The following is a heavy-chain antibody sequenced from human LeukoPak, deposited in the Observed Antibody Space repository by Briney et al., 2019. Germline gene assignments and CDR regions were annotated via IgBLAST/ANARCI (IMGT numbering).Heavy chain of an antibody. CDR1: GYIFTSYD. D-gene: IGHD3-10*01. V-gene: IGHV1-8*01. J-gene: IGHJ6*02. CDR2: RNPNSGNT. Sequence: GASVKVSCKASGYIFTSYDINWVRQGTGQRLGWRGWRNPNSGNTGYAQKFQGRGTMTRHTSISTAYIEPSSLRSQDTAVSYCARARSFGECDYYGMAVWGQGTTVTVSS. CDR3: ARARSFGECDYYGMAV.